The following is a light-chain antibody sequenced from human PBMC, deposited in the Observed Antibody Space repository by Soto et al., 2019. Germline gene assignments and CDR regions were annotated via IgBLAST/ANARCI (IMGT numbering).Light chain of an antibody. J-gene: IGKJ4*01. CDR3: QQSYSTPLT. CDR2: AAS. V-gene: IGKV1-39*01. CDR1: QSIGGF. Sequence: DIQMTHSPSSLSVSVGDRVTITCRASQSIGGFLNWYQQKLGKAPKLLIYAASSLQSGVPSTFSGSGSGTDFTLTISSLQPEDFATYYCQQSYSTPLTFGGGTKVDIK.